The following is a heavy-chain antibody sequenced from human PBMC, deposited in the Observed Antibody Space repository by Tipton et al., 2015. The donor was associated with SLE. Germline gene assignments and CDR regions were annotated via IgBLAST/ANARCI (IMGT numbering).Heavy chain of an antibody. J-gene: IGHJ4*02. CDR1: GFTFSSYW. CDR2: ISSSSSYI. Sequence: SLRLSCAASGFTFSSYWMSWVRQAPGKGLEWVSSISSSSSYIYYADSVKGRFTISRDNSKNTLYLQMNSLRAEDTAVYYCAKDGDCSSTSCYTGNWGQGTLVTVSS. V-gene: IGHV3-21*04. D-gene: IGHD2-2*02. CDR3: AKDGDCSSTSCYTGN.